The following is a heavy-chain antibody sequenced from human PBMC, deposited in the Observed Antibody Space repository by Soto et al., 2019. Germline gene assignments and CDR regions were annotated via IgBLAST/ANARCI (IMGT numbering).Heavy chain of an antibody. Sequence: SQSLSLTCVISGDIVSTNSATGNWIRQSPSRGLEWLGRTYLRSKWYNEYAVSVKSRIAIRPDTSKNLFSLQLSSVTPEDTAVYFCARAAVAFDAFDLWGQGTVVTVSS. V-gene: IGHV6-1*01. D-gene: IGHD2-15*01. J-gene: IGHJ3*01. CDR1: GDIVSTNSAT. CDR3: ARAAVAFDAFDL. CDR2: TYLRSKWYN.